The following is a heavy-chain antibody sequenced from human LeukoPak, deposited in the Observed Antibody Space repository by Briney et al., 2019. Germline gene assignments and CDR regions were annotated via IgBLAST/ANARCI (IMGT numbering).Heavy chain of an antibody. J-gene: IGHJ4*02. CDR3: ARYSSWFPNDY. D-gene: IGHD3-10*01. CDR2: INPNSGGT. CDR1: GYTFTRYY. Sequence: GASVKVSCKASGYTFTRYYMHWVRQAPGQGLEWVGWINPNSGGTNYAQKFQGRVTMTRDTSISTAYMELSRLRSDDTAVYYCARYSSWFPNDYWGQGTLVTVSS. V-gene: IGHV1-2*02.